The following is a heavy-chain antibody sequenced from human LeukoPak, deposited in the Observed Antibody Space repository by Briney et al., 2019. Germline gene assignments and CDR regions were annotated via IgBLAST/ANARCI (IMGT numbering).Heavy chain of an antibody. D-gene: IGHD3-10*01. CDR1: GYTFTGYY. Sequence: SCKASGYTFTGYYMHWVRQAPGKGLEWVAVIWYDGSNKYYADSVKGRFTISRDNSKNTLYLQMNSLRAEDTAVYYCARDMYNGSGSYWYYYYYYGMDVWGQGTTVTVSS. CDR3: ARDMYNGSGSYWYYYYYYGMDV. J-gene: IGHJ6*02. V-gene: IGHV3-33*01. CDR2: IWYDGSNK.